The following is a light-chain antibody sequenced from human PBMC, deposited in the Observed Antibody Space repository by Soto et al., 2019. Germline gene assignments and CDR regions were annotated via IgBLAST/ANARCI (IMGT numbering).Light chain of an antibody. Sequence: QSALTQPASVSGSPGQSITISCTGTSSDIGAYNFVSWYQQHPGKAPKLMLYDVNIRPSGVSNRFSGYKSGNTASLTISGLQAEDEPDYYCTSWTTSTTMIFGGRTQVTVL. J-gene: IGLJ2*01. V-gene: IGLV2-14*03. CDR3: TSWTTSTTMI. CDR1: SSDIGAYNF. CDR2: DVN.